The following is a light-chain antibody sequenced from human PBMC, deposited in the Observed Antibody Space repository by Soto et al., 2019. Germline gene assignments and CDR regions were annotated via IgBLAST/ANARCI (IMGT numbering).Light chain of an antibody. V-gene: IGKV3-20*01. CDR2: GAS. CDR1: QSVSSSY. J-gene: IGKJ4*02. Sequence: EIVLTQSPGTLSLSPGERATLSCRASQSVSSSYLAWYQQKPGQAPRLLIYGASSRATGIPDRFSGSGSGTELTLTISRLEPEDFAVYYCHQYDSSPLTFGGGTKVEIK. CDR3: HQYDSSPLT.